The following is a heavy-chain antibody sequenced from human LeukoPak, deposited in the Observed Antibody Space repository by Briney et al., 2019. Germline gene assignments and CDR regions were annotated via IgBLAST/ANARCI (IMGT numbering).Heavy chain of an antibody. CDR1: GFTFSSYG. V-gene: IGHV3-33*01. CDR3: ARDPDSYGRGCSYGPFDY. D-gene: IGHD5-18*01. Sequence: PGRSLRLSCAASGFTFSSYGMHWVRQAPGKGLEWVAVIWYDGSNKYYADSVKGRFTISRDNSKNTLYLQMNSLRAEDTAVYYCARDPDSYGRGCSYGPFDYWGQGTLVTVSS. CDR2: IWYDGSNK. J-gene: IGHJ4*02.